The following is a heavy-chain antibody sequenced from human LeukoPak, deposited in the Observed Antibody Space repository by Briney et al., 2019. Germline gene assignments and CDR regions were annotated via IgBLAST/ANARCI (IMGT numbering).Heavy chain of an antibody. CDR1: GGSISSSSYY. Sequence: PSETLSLTCTVSGGSISSSSYYWGWIRQPPGKGLEWIGSIYYSGSTYYNPSLKSRVTISVDTSNNQFSLKLSSVTAADTAVYYCARDPPTTVRDGYNHYFDYWGQGTLVTVSS. D-gene: IGHD5-24*01. CDR2: IYYSGST. V-gene: IGHV4-39*07. J-gene: IGHJ4*02. CDR3: ARDPPTTVRDGYNHYFDY.